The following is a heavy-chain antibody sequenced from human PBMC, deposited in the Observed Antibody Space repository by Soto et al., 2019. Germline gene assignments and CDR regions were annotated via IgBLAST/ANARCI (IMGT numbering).Heavy chain of an antibody. CDR2: ISAYNGNT. J-gene: IGHJ5*02. D-gene: IGHD2-2*02. Sequence: EASVKVSCKASGYTFTSYCISWVRQSPVQGLEWMGWISAYNGNTNCAQKLQGRVTMTTDTSTSTAYMELRSLRSDDTAVYYCARGGMRYCSSTSCYTWWFDPWGQATLVTVSS. CDR1: GYTFTSYC. V-gene: IGHV1-18*01. CDR3: ARGGMRYCSSTSCYTWWFDP.